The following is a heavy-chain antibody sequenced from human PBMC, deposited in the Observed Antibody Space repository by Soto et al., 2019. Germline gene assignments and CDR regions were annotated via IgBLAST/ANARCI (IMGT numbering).Heavy chain of an antibody. Sequence: GGSLRLACSASGFIFSDYYMSWIRQAPGKGLEWVSYISGSGSYTNYADSVKGRFTISRDNAKNSLYLQIYSLRAEDTAVYYCAMAQITAQYYFDYWGQGALVTVSS. CDR2: ISGSGSYT. CDR3: AMAQITAQYYFDY. CDR1: GFIFSDYY. J-gene: IGHJ4*02. D-gene: IGHD6-6*01. V-gene: IGHV3-11*06.